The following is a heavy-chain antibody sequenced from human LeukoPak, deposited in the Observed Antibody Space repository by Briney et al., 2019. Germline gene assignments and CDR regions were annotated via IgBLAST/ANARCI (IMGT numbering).Heavy chain of an antibody. Sequence: SETLSLTCTVSGGSISSYYWSWIRQPPGKGLEWIGYIYYSGSTNYNPSLKSRVTISVDTSKSQFSLKLTSVTAADTAVYYCARQSFAPFQVGPETPIESWGQGTLVTVSS. CDR3: ARQSFAPFQVGPETPIES. J-gene: IGHJ4*02. D-gene: IGHD1-26*01. V-gene: IGHV4-59*08. CDR1: GGSISSYY. CDR2: IYYSGST.